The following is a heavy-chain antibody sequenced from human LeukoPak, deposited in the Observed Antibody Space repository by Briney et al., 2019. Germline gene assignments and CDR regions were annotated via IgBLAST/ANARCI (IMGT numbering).Heavy chain of an antibody. V-gene: IGHV3-73*01. Sequence: GESLKISCKGSGYRFPTYWIGWVRQMPGKGLEWVGRIRSRANTYATAYAASVKGRFTISRDDSKNTAYLQMNSLKTEDTALYYCTRPDDYGDYWGQGTLVTVSS. CDR2: IRSRANTYAT. J-gene: IGHJ4*02. CDR3: TRPDDYGDY. CDR1: GYRFPTYW.